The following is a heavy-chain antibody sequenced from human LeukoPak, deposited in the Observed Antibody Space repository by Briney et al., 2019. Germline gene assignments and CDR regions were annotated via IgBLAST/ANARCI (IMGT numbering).Heavy chain of an antibody. Sequence: GGSLRLSCAASGFTFSSYAMHWVRQAPGKGLEWVAVISYDGSNKYYADSVKGRFTISRDNSKNTLYLQMNSLRAEDTAVYYCARDFNSYGYFDYWGQGTLVTVSS. CDR1: GFTFSSYA. D-gene: IGHD5-18*01. CDR3: ARDFNSYGYFDY. J-gene: IGHJ4*02. V-gene: IGHV3-30-3*01. CDR2: ISYDGSNK.